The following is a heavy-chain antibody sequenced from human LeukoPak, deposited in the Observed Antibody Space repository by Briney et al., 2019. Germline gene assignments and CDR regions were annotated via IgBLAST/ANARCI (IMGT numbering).Heavy chain of an antibody. CDR3: ARAGLGYIYGYRYFYYAMDV. J-gene: IGHJ6*02. V-gene: IGHV3-7*04. D-gene: IGHD5-18*01. CDR1: GFTFSNYW. CDR2: IKRDGSEK. Sequence: GGSLRLSCAASGFTFSNYWMTWVRQAPGKGLECLATIKRDGSEKYYVDPGRGRFTISRDNAENSLFLQVNSQRDEDTAVYYCARAGLGYIYGYRYFYYAMDVWGQGITVTVSS.